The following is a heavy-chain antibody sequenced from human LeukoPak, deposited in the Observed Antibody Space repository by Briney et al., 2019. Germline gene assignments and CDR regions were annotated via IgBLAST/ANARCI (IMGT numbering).Heavy chain of an antibody. CDR2: ISGSGGST. CDR1: GFTFSSYA. D-gene: IGHD6-13*01. Sequence: GGSLRLSCAASGFTFSSYAMSWVRQAPGKGLEWVSAISGSGGSTYYADSVKGRFTISRDNSKNTLYLQMNSLRAEDTAVYYCAKDGGSGSWYVDYFDYWGQGTLVTVSS. V-gene: IGHV3-23*01. J-gene: IGHJ4*02. CDR3: AKDGGSGSWYVDYFDY.